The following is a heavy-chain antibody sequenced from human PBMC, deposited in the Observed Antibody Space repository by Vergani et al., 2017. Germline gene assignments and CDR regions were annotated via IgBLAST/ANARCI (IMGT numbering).Heavy chain of an antibody. J-gene: IGHJ4*02. Sequence: QVQLVESGGGVVQRGGSLRLSCATSGFTFSNYDMQWIRQGPGKGLEFVAFIQFDGSNQYYADSVKGRFTLSRDFSKNTLYLQMNSLRTDDTATYYCAKHFRGWGMDYWGQGNQVIVSS. V-gene: IGHV3-30*02. CDR2: IQFDGSNQ. CDR1: GFTFSNYD. D-gene: IGHD3-16*01. CDR3: AKHFRGWGMDY.